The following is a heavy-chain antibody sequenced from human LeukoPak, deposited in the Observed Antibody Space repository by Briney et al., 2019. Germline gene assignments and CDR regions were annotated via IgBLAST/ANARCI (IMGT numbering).Heavy chain of an antibody. D-gene: IGHD5-18*01. CDR1: GFTFSSYT. J-gene: IGHJ6*03. CDR2: ITSSSGTI. Sequence: PGGSLRLSCVASGFTFSSYTMNWVRQAPGKGLEWVSYITSSSGTIYYADSVKGRFTISRDNAKNSLYLQMNSLRAEDTAVYYCAKGTAMVHSYYYMDVWGKGTTVTISS. CDR3: AKGTAMVHSYYYMDV. V-gene: IGHV3-48*04.